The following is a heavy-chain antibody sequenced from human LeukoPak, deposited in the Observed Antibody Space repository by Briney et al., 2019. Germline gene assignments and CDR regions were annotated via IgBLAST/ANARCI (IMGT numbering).Heavy chain of an antibody. V-gene: IGHV1-2*02. CDR2: IIPHSGAT. D-gene: IGHD1-26*01. Sequence: ASVKVSCKASGYTFTNYDINWVRQAPGQGLEWMGWIIPHSGATNYAQKFQGRVTMTRDTSISTAYMELSRLRSDDTAVYYCALSVGATMGFDYWGQGTLVTVSS. CDR3: ALSVGATMGFDY. J-gene: IGHJ4*02. CDR1: GYTFTNYD.